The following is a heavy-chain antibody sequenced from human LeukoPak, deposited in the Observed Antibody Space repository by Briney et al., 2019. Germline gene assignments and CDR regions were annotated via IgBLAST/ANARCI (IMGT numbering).Heavy chain of an antibody. CDR2: IIPILGIA. J-gene: IGHJ4*02. Sequence: GASVKVSCKASGGTFSSYAISWERQAPGQGLEWMGRIIPILGIANYAQKFQGRVTITADKSTSTAYMELSSLRSEDTAVYYCATDSEQLVFFDYWGQGTLVTVSS. D-gene: IGHD6-13*01. V-gene: IGHV1-69*04. CDR3: ATDSEQLVFFDY. CDR1: GGTFSSYA.